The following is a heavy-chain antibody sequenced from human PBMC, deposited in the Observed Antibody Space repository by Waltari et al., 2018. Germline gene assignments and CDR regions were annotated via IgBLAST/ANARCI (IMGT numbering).Heavy chain of an antibody. CDR3: ARCPHIVGPAAMRGDYYGMDV. Sequence: QVQLQQWGAGLLKPSETLSLTCAVYGGSFSGYYWSWLRQPPGKGLEWIGEINHSGSTNDNPALKSRVTISGDTSKNQFSLKLSSVTAADTAVYDCARCPHIVGPAAMRGDYYGMDVWGQGTTVTVSS. V-gene: IGHV4-34*01. CDR1: GGSFSGYY. D-gene: IGHD2-2*01. CDR2: INHSGST. J-gene: IGHJ6*02.